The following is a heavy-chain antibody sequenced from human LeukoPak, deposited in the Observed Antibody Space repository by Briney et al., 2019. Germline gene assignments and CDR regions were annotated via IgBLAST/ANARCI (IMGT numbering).Heavy chain of an antibody. CDR2: IRSGGDNI. CDR3: ARSTAPIDY. CDR1: GFTFSSDP. Sequence: PGGSLRLSCATSGFTFSSDPMNWVRQAPGKGLEWVSHIRSGGDNIHYADSVKGRFTISRDNAKNSLYLQMNSLRAEDTAVYYCARSTAPIDYWGQGTLVTVSS. D-gene: IGHD6-25*01. V-gene: IGHV3-21*05. J-gene: IGHJ4*02.